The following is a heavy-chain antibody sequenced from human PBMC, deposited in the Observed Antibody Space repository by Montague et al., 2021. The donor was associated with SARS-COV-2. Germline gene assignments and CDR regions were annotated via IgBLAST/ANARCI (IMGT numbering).Heavy chain of an antibody. D-gene: IGHD3-3*01. V-gene: IGHV4-31*03. CDR3: ARPSASSITICGVSYTCWYFDL. CDR1: GGSISSGGYY. Sequence: TLSLTCTVSGGSISSGGYYWSWIRQHPGKGLEWIGYIYYSGSTYYNPSLKSRVTISVDTSKNQFSLKLSSVTAADTAVYYCARPSASSITICGVSYTCWYFDLWGHGTLVTVSS. CDR2: IYYSGST. J-gene: IGHJ2*01.